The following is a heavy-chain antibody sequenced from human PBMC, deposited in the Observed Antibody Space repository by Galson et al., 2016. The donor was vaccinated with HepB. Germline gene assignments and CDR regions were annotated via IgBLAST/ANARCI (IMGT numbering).Heavy chain of an antibody. V-gene: IGHV1-24*01. CDR2: FDPEDGET. CDR3: ATVMSVRWGLPYLDY. J-gene: IGHJ4*02. Sequence: SVKVSCKVSGFTLTELSMHWVRQAPGKGLEWLGGFDPEDGETIYAQKFQARVTMTEDTSTDTDYMELSSLISEDTAIYYCATVMSVRWGLPYLDYWGQGTLVTVSS. CDR1: GFTLTELS. D-gene: IGHD5-24*01.